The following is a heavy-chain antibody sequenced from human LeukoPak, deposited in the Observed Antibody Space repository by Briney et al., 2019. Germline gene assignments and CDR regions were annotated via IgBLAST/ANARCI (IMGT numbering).Heavy chain of an antibody. Sequence: SETLSLTCTVSGGSLSSYYWSWIRQPPGKGLEWIGYIYYSGSTNYNPSLKSRVTISVDTSKNQFSLKLSSVTAADTAVYYCARDLTGPDAFDIWGQGTMVTASS. D-gene: IGHD3-16*01. J-gene: IGHJ3*02. CDR2: IYYSGST. CDR3: ARDLTGPDAFDI. V-gene: IGHV4-59*01. CDR1: GGSLSSYY.